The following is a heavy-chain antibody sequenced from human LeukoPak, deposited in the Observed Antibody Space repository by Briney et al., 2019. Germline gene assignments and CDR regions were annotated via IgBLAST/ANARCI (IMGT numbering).Heavy chain of an antibody. CDR2: IYYSGST. Sequence: SETLSLTCTVSGGSISSYYWSWIRQPPGKGPEWIGYIYYSGSTNYNPSLKSRVTISVDTSKNQFSLKLSSVTAADTAVYYCARQLDTDAFDIWGQGTMVTVSS. V-gene: IGHV4-59*08. CDR3: ARQLDTDAFDI. J-gene: IGHJ3*02. D-gene: IGHD3-9*01. CDR1: GGSISSYY.